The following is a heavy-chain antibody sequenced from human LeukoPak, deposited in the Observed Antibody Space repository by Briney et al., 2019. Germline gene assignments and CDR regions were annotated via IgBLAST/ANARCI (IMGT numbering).Heavy chain of an antibody. CDR1: GLAIARLW. D-gene: IGHD5-18*01. J-gene: IGHJ6*03. CDR3: ARGGVGSSGYVDYYYYNMDV. V-gene: IGHV3-74*01. Sequence: GASLRISRTASGLAIARLWMHWVRQAPERGLVWVSRIDNEGSSSTYADSVKGRFTTSRDSAMNTLYLQMTSLRDEDTAVYYCARGGVGSSGYVDYYYYNMDVWGKGTAVTVSS. CDR2: IDNEGSSS.